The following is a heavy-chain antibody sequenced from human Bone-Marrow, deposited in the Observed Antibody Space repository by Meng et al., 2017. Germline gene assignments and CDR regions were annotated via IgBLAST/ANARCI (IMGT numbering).Heavy chain of an antibody. V-gene: IGHV1-69*05. D-gene: IGHD3-22*01. CDR3: ARDRVSRYDSSAYYRNAFDI. Sequence: SVKVSCKASGGTFSSYAISWVRQAPGQGLEWMGGIIPIFDAPNYAQRFQGRVTITTDESTSTAYMELSSLTSEDTAVYYCARDRVSRYDSSAYYRNAFDIWGQGTMVTVSS. J-gene: IGHJ3*02. CDR1: GGTFSSYA. CDR2: IIPIFDAP.